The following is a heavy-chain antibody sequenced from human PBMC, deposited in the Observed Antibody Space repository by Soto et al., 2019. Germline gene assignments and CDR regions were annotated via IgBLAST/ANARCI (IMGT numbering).Heavy chain of an antibody. J-gene: IGHJ4*02. CDR3: ATNTYSTAPKIDY. CDR1: GYTFTSYY. V-gene: IGHV1-46*01. CDR2: INPSGGST. D-gene: IGHD4-4*01. Sequence: KKTPASVKVSCKASGYTFTSYYMHWVRQAPGQGLEWMGIINPSGGSTSYAQKFQGRVTMTRDTSTSTVYMELSSLSSEDTAVSYCATNTYSTAPKIDYWGQGTLVTVSS.